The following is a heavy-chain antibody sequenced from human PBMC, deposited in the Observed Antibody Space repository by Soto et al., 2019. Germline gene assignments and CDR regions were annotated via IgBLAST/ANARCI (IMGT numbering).Heavy chain of an antibody. CDR3: ARDGITMVRDNYGMDV. J-gene: IGHJ6*02. CDR2: IWYDGSNK. Sequence: QVQLVESGGGVVQPGRSLRLSCAASGFTFSSYGMHWVRQAPGKGLEWVAVIWYDGSNKYYADSVKGRFTISRDNSKNTLYLKMNSLRAEDTAVYYCARDGITMVRDNYGMDVWGQGTTVTVSS. CDR1: GFTFSSYG. V-gene: IGHV3-33*01. D-gene: IGHD3-10*01.